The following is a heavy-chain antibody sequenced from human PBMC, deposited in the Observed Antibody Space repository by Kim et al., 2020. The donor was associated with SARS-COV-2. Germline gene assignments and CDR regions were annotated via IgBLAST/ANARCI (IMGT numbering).Heavy chain of an antibody. D-gene: IGHD3-10*01. CDR1: GFTFSSYA. J-gene: IGHJ4*01. Sequence: GGSLRLSCAASGFTFSSYAMHWVRQAPGKGLEWVAVISYDGSNKYYADSVKGRFTISRDNSKNTLYLQMNSLRAEDTAVYYCARGGVGWFGEGASDYWG. V-gene: IGHV3-30*04. CDR3: ARGGVGWFGEGASDY. CDR2: ISYDGSNK.